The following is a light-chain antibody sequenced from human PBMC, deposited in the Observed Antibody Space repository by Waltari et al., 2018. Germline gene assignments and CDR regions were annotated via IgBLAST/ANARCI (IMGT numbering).Light chain of an antibody. CDR3: CSYAGSSTYV. CDR2: EGS. J-gene: IGLJ1*01. CDR1: TSYCGRHNL. V-gene: IGLV2-23*01. Sequence: QCALPQPASVSGSPGQSITIPCTGTTSYCGRHNLASWYQPHPGKAPKLMIYEGSKRPSGVSNRFAGSKSGNAASLTISGLQAEDEADYYCCSYAGSSTYVFGTGTKVTVL.